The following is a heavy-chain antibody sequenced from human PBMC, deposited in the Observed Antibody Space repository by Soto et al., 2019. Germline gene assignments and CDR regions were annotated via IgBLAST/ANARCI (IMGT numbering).Heavy chain of an antibody. CDR1: GFTFTGHY. V-gene: IGHV1-2*02. Sequence: QVQLEQSGAEVKKPGASVKVSCKASGFTFTGHYIHWVRQAPGQGLEWMGWINPNSGGTSYAQKFQGRVTMTRDTPTTKPTRERGRWSSDAAAFYYGAKSGGFFSPSLGYLDYGGEGPLATVPS. CDR3: AKSGGFFSPSLGYLDY. CDR2: INPNSGGT. J-gene: IGHJ4*02. D-gene: IGHD1-26*01.